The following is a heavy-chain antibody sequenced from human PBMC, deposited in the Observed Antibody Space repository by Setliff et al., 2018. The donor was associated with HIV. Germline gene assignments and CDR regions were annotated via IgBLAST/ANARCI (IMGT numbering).Heavy chain of an antibody. CDR1: GGSASNSRYY. D-gene: IGHD3-9*01. CDR2: IHYNEKT. CDR3: VRRAQRFDWNSGEAFDI. V-gene: IGHV4-39*07. Sequence: PSETLSLTCTVSGGSASNSRYYWAWIRQPPGKGLEYIGSIHYNEKTYYNPSLKSRVTISVDTSKNQFSLNLSSVTAADTAVFYCVRRAQRFDWNSGEAFDIWGQGAMVTVSS. J-gene: IGHJ3*02.